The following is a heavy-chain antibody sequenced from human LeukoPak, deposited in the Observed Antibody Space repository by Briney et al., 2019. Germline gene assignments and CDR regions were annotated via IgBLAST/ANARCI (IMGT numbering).Heavy chain of an antibody. V-gene: IGHV3-53*01. J-gene: IGHJ4*02. CDR1: GFAVSSSY. D-gene: IGHD6-13*01. CDR2: IYSDGST. CDR3: ARGKAAVGTVWGD. Sequence: GGSLRLSCAASGFAVSSSYMSWVRQAPGKGLDWVSIIYSDGSTYYADSVKGRFTISRDNSKNTLYLQMNSLRAEDTAVYYCARGKAAVGTVWGDWGQGTLVTVSS.